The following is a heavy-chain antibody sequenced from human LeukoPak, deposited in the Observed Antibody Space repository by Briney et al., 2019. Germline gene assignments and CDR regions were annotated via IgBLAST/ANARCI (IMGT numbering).Heavy chain of an antibody. CDR2: MKQDGSKK. Sequence: GGSLRLSCAGSGFIFSTAWMSWVRQAPGKGLEWLANMKQDGSKKNYVDSVRGRFIISRDNGKNSLFLQMNRLRPEDTAVYYCAREGGFVEMNLWGQGTMVTVSS. J-gene: IGHJ3*01. CDR3: AREGGFVEMNL. D-gene: IGHD5-24*01. CDR1: GFIFSTAW. V-gene: IGHV3-7*01.